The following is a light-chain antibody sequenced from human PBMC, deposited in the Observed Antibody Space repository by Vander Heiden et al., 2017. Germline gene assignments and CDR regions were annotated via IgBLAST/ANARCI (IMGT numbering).Light chain of an antibody. V-gene: IGKV4-1*01. Sequence: IVITQSPHSLAVSLAERATINCKSSQSVLLDSNNRYCLAWYQQKPGQPPKLLIYWASTREAGVPDRFSGSGSGTDFALTISSLQAEDVAVYYCQQYYSPPPMFTFGPGTRVDI. CDR2: WAS. CDR1: QSVLLDSNNRYC. CDR3: QQYYSPPPMFT. J-gene: IGKJ3*01.